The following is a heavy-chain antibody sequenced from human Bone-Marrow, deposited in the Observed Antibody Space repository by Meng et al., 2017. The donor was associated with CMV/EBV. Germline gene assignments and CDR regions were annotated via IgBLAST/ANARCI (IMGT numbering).Heavy chain of an antibody. D-gene: IGHD2-2*01. CDR2: ISGSGGST. CDR3: AKAYCSSTSCYSPHYGMDV. Sequence: GESLKISCAASGFTFSSYAMSWVRQAPGKGLEWVSAISGSGGSTYYADSVKGRFTISRDNSKNTLYLQMNSLRAEDTAVYYCAKAYCSSTSCYSPHYGMDVWGQGTTVTVSS. CDR1: GFTFSSYA. V-gene: IGHV3-23*01. J-gene: IGHJ6*02.